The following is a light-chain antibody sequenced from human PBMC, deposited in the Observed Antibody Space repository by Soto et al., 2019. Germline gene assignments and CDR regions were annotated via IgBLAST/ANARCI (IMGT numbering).Light chain of an antibody. CDR1: QSVLYSSNNKNY. Sequence: DIVMTQSPDSLAVSLGERATINCKSSQSVLYSSNNKNYLAWYQQKPGQPPKLLIYWASTRESGVPDRFSGSGSGTDFTLTISSLQAEDVAVYYCQHYGGSTRYTFGQGTKLEIK. CDR3: QHYGGSTRYT. CDR2: WAS. V-gene: IGKV4-1*01. J-gene: IGKJ2*01.